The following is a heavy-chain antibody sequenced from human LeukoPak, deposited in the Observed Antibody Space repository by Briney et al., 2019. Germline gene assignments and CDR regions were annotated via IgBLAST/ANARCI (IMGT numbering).Heavy chain of an antibody. V-gene: IGHV3-74*01. CDR1: GFTFSSYW. CDR2: INSDGSST. J-gene: IGHJ4*02. Sequence: GGSLRLSCAASGFTFSSYWMHWVRQAPGKGLVWVSRINSDGSSTSYADSVRGRFTISRDNAKNTVYLQMNSLRAEDTAVYYCARSLGSSGYQDYWGQGTLVTVSS. CDR3: ARSLGSSGYQDY. D-gene: IGHD3-22*01.